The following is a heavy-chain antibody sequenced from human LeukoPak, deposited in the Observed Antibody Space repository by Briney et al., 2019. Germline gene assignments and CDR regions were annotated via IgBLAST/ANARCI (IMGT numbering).Heavy chain of an antibody. D-gene: IGHD3-10*01. Sequence: QPGRSLRLSCAASGFTFSSYAMSWVRQAPGKGLEWVSAISGSGGSTYYADSVKGRFTISRDNSKNTLYLQMNSLRADDTAVYYCAKDQAPHSYGSGSYAPFDYWGQGTLVTVSS. J-gene: IGHJ4*02. CDR3: AKDQAPHSYGSGSYAPFDY. CDR2: ISGSGGST. V-gene: IGHV3-23*01. CDR1: GFTFSSYA.